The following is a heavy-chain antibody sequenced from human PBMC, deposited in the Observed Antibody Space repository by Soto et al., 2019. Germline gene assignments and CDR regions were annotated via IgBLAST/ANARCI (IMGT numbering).Heavy chain of an antibody. D-gene: IGHD3-3*01. CDR2: IYYSGST. Sequence: QLQLQESGPGLVKPSETLSLTCTVSGGSISSSSYYWGWIRQPPGKGLEWIGSIYYSGSTYCNPSLKSRVTISVDTSKNQFSLKLSSVTAADTAVYYCATRTWADFWSGYYTGILDYWGQGTLVTVSS. V-gene: IGHV4-39*01. CDR3: ATRTWADFWSGYYTGILDY. J-gene: IGHJ4*02. CDR1: GGSISSSSYY.